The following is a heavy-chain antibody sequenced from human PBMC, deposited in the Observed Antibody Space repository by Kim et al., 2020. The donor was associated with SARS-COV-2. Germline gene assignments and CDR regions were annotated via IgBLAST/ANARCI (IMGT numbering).Heavy chain of an antibody. J-gene: IGHJ4*02. CDR2: IYYSGST. CDR1: GGSISSGGYY. V-gene: IGHV4-31*03. D-gene: IGHD1-26*01. CDR3: ARAIVGATMGLTPTKYFDY. Sequence: SETLSLTCTVSGGSISSGGYYWSWIRQHPGKGLEWIGYIYYSGSTYYNPSLKSRVTISVDTSKNQFSLKLSSVTAADTAVYYCARAIVGATMGLTPTKYFDYWGQGTLVTVSS.